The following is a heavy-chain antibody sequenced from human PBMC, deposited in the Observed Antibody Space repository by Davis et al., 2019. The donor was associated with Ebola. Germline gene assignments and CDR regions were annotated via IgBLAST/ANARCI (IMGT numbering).Heavy chain of an antibody. Sequence: SVKVSCKASGGTFSRYAITWVRQAPGQGLEWMGGIIPIFGAAIYAQKFQGRVTITADESTSTGYMELSSLRSEDTAVYYCARDRFLEWLLLKGSDYYYYYGMDVWGKGTTVTVSS. V-gene: IGHV1-69*13. CDR2: IIPIFGAA. D-gene: IGHD3-3*01. CDR1: GGTFSRYA. CDR3: ARDRFLEWLLLKGSDYYYYYGMDV. J-gene: IGHJ6*04.